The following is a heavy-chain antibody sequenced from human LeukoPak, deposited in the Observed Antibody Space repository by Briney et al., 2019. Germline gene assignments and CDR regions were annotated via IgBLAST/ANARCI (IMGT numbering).Heavy chain of an antibody. J-gene: IGHJ6*03. V-gene: IGHV4-39*01. Sequence: PSETLSLTCSVSGGSITSSLYHWGWLRQPPGKGLEWIGNVFHSGNTYYSPSLQSRVAISVDTSKNQFSLKLTSVTAADTAIYYCARQIVGTSWNYYYSYIDVWGKATSVSVSS. D-gene: IGHD1-1*01. CDR3: ARQIVGTSWNYYYSYIDV. CDR2: VFHSGNT. CDR1: GGSITSSLYH.